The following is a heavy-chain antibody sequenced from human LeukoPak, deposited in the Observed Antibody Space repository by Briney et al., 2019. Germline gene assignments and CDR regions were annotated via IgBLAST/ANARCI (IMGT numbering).Heavy chain of an antibody. V-gene: IGHV3-23*01. CDR2: VSSGGGGTT. J-gene: IGHJ4*02. CDR3: AKGVVPAADRYFDY. D-gene: IGHD2-2*01. Sequence: GGSLRLSCAASGFVFSSYAMSWVRQAPGKGLEWVSAVSSGGGGTTYYADSVKGRLTISRDNSKNTLYLQLNSLRAEDTALYYCAKGVVPAADRYFDYWGQGTLVTVSS. CDR1: GFVFSSYA.